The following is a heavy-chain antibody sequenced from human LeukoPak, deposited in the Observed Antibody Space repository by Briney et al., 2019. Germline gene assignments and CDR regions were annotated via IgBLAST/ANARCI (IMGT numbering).Heavy chain of an antibody. J-gene: IGHJ6*03. Sequence: GGPLRLSCAASGFAFSDYYMSWIRQAPGKGLEWVSYISSSGSTIYYADSVKGRFTISRDNAKNSLYLQMNSLRAEDTAVYYCARNYREHTYGLHYYYYYYMDVWGKGTTVTVSS. D-gene: IGHD5-18*01. CDR1: GFAFSDYY. CDR3: ARNYREHTYGLHYYYYYYMDV. V-gene: IGHV3-11*04. CDR2: ISSSGSTI.